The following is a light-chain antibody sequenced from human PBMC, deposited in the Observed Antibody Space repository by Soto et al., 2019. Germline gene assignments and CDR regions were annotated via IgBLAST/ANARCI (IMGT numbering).Light chain of an antibody. J-gene: IGKJ1*01. V-gene: IGKV1-39*01. Sequence: DIQMTQSPSSLSASLGDRVTITCRANQDISSYLVWYQHKFGQAPKLLIHAASKLASGVPSRVSRSESGTDFTLTISGLEHDDSPTWDCQQSYRTPWTFGQGAKVEIK. CDR1: QDISSY. CDR2: AAS. CDR3: QQSYRTPWT.